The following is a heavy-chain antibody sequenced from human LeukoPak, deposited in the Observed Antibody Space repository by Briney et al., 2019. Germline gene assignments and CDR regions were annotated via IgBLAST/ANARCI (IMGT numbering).Heavy chain of an antibody. J-gene: IGHJ4*02. V-gene: IGHV3-74*01. D-gene: IGHD3-22*01. CDR3: AKAATYYYDSSGPRLDY. CDR1: GFTFSSYW. Sequence: PGGSLRLSCAASGFTFSSYWMQWVRQAPGKGLVWVSRIDGDGSSTNYADSVKGRFTISRDNSKNTLYLQMNSLRAEDTAVYYCAKAATYYYDSSGPRLDYWGQGTLVTVSS. CDR2: IDGDGSST.